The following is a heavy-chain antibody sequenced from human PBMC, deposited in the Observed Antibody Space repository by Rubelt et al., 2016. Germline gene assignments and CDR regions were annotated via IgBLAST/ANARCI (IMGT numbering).Heavy chain of an antibody. J-gene: IGHJ4*02. CDR3: ARDLRQARQGDY. D-gene: IGHD6-6*01. Sequence: QVQLVQSGAEVKKPGASVKVSCKASGYTFTSYYMHWVRQAPGQGLEWMGWINPNSCGTNYAQKFQGRVTMTRETSISTAYMELGRLRSDDTAVYYCARDLRQARQGDYWGQGTLVTVSS. V-gene: IGHV1-2*02. CDR1: GYTFTSYY. CDR2: INPNSCGT.